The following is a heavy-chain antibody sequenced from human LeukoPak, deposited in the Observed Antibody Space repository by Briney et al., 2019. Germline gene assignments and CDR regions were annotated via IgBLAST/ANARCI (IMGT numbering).Heavy chain of an antibody. D-gene: IGHD2-15*01. Sequence: GGSLRLSCAASGFTVSSNYMSWVRQAPGKGLEWVSVIYSGGSTYYAECVKGRFTISRDNSKNTLYLQMNSLRAEDRAVYYCARESCSGGSCYFDYWGQGTLVTV. CDR2: IYSGGST. J-gene: IGHJ4*02. CDR3: ARESCSGGSCYFDY. CDR1: GFTVSSNY. V-gene: IGHV3-66*02.